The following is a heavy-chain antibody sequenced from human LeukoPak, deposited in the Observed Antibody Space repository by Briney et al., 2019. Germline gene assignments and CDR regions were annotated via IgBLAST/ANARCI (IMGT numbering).Heavy chain of an antibody. D-gene: IGHD1-26*01. CDR3: ARNGGSYLRGYWYFDL. V-gene: IGHV4-4*07. Sequence: SETLSLTCTVSGGSISSYYWSWIRQPAGKGLEWIGRIYTSGSTNYNPSLKSRVAMSVDTSKNQFSLKLSSVTAADTAVYYCARNGGSYLRGYWYFDLWGRGTLVTVSS. CDR2: IYTSGST. J-gene: IGHJ2*01. CDR1: GGSISSYY.